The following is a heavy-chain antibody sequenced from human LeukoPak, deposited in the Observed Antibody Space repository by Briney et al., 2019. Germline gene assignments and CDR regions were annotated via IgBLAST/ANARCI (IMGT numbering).Heavy chain of an antibody. D-gene: IGHD1-1*01. CDR1: GFTVSSNY. V-gene: IGHV4-34*08. CDR3: AAYNYISRPSNDAFDI. CDR2: INHSGST. J-gene: IGHJ3*02. Sequence: GSLRLSCAASGFTVSSNYMSWIRQPPGKGLEWIGEINHSGSTNYNPSLKSRVTISVDTSKNQFSLKLSSVTAADTAVYYCAAYNYISRPSNDAFDIWGQGTMVTVSS.